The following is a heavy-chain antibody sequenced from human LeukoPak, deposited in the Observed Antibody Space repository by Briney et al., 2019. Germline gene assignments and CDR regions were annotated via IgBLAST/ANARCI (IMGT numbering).Heavy chain of an antibody. CDR3: ARWSDDYVWGSYRYDGYYFDY. D-gene: IGHD3-16*02. Sequence: SQTLSLTCAISGDSFSSNSAAWNWIRQSPSRGLEWLGRTYYRSKWYNDYAVSVKTPLTLNPATSKNQFSLQLTSVTPEDTAVYYCARWSDDYVWGSYRYDGYYFDYWGQGTLVTVSS. CDR1: GDSFSSNSAA. V-gene: IGHV6-1*01. CDR2: TYYRSKWYN. J-gene: IGHJ4*02.